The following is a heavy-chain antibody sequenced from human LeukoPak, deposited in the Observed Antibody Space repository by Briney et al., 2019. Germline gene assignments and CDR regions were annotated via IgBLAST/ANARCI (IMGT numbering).Heavy chain of an antibody. J-gene: IGHJ4*02. V-gene: IGHV3-7*01. CDR2: IKQDGSEK. D-gene: IGHD1-14*01. CDR1: GFTFSSYW. CDR3: ARNQRRLDY. Sequence: PGGSLRLSCAASGFTFSSYWMSWVRQAPGKGLEWVANIKQDGSEKYYVDSVKGRFAISRDNAKSSLYLQVNSLRAEDTAVYYCARNQRRLDYWGQGTLVTVSS.